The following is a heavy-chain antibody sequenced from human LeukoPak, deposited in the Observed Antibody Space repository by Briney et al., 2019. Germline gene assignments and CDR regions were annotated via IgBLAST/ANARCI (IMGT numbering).Heavy chain of an antibody. J-gene: IGHJ4*02. CDR1: GITFSNYA. Sequence: GGSLRLSCAASGITFSNYAMSWDRQAPGKGLEWVSFISGFGGSTYYADSVKGRFTTSRDNSKNTLYLQMNSLRVEDTAVYYCAKDYYGLYWGQGTLVTVSS. D-gene: IGHD3-10*01. CDR2: ISGFGGST. CDR3: AKDYYGLY. V-gene: IGHV3-23*01.